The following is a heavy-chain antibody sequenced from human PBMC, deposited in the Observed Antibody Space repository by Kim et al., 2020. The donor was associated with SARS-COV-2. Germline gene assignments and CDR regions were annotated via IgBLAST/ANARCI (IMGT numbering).Heavy chain of an antibody. CDR2: IWYDGSNK. V-gene: IGHV3-33*01. CDR1: GFTFSSYG. Sequence: GGSLRLSCAASGFTFSSYGMHWVRQAPGKGLEWVAVIWYDGSNKYYADSVKGRFTISRDNSKNTLYLQMNSLRAEDTAVYYCAREVTRWIQLWGGYFDYWGQGTLVTVSS. J-gene: IGHJ4*02. D-gene: IGHD5-18*01. CDR3: AREVTRWIQLWGGYFDY.